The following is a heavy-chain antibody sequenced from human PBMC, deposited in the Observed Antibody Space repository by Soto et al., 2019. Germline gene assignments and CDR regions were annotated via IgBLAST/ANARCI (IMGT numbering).Heavy chain of an antibody. D-gene: IGHD3-10*01. CDR1: GFPFSSTD. J-gene: IGHJ5*02. V-gene: IGHV3-23*01. Sequence: PGGSLRLSCVASGFPFSSTDMSWVRQAPGKGLEWVSTILDTGTTVFYADSVKGRFTVSRDNSNNTLYVQMNNLRADDTAVYYCVKNSGWFNTWGQGALVTVSS. CDR2: ILDTGTTV. CDR3: VKNSGWFNT.